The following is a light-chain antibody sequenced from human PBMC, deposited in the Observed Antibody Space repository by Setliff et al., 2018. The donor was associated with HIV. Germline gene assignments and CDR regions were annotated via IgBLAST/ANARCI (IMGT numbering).Light chain of an antibody. CDR2: EVS. V-gene: IGLV2-23*02. CDR1: SSDVGSYNL. CDR3: CSYAGSSTPYV. Sequence: QSALTQPRSVSGSRGQSVTFSCTGTSSDVGSYNLVSWYQQHPGKAPKLMIYEVSKRPSGVSNRFSGSKSGNTASLTISGLQAEDEADYYCCSYAGSSTPYVFGSGTKVTVL. J-gene: IGLJ1*01.